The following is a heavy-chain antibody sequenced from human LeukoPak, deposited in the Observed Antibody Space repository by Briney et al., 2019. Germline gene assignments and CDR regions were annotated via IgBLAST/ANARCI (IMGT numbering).Heavy chain of an antibody. J-gene: IGHJ5*02. V-gene: IGHV1-69*13. CDR1: GGTFSSYA. CDR2: IIPIFGTA. D-gene: IGHD3-10*01. Sequence: GASVKVSCKASGGTFSSYAISWVRQAPGQGLEWMGGIIPIFGTANYAQKFQGRVTITADESTSTAYMELSSLRSEDTAVYYCARARPARESWFDPWGQGTLVTVSS. CDR3: ARARPARESWFDP.